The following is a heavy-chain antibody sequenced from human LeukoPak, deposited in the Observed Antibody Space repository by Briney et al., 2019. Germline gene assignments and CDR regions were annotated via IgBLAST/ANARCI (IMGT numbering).Heavy chain of an antibody. Sequence: GGSLRLSCAASGFTFSSYSMNWVRQAPGKGLEWVSSISSSSYIYYADSVKGRFTISRDNAKNSLYLQMNSLRAEDTAVYYCARGAITGTTTQRFDYWGQGTLVTVSS. D-gene: IGHD1-7*01. V-gene: IGHV3-21*01. CDR1: GFTFSSYS. J-gene: IGHJ4*02. CDR2: ISSSSYI. CDR3: ARGAITGTTTQRFDY.